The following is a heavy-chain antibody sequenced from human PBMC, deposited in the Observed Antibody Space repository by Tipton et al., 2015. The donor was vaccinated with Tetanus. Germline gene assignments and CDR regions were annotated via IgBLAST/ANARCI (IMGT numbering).Heavy chain of an antibody. D-gene: IGHD1-26*01. J-gene: IGHJ4*02. Sequence: TLSLTCTVSGGSISSSSYYWGWIRQPPGKGLEWIGSIYYSGSTYYNPSLKSRVTISVDTSKNQFSLKLSSVTAADTAVYYCARAGIVGARYFDYWGQGTLVTVSS. CDR1: GGSISSSSYY. V-gene: IGHV4-39*07. CDR2: IYYSGST. CDR3: ARAGIVGARYFDY.